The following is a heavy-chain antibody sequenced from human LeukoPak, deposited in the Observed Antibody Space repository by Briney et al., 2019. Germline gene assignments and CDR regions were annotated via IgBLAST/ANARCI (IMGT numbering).Heavy chain of an antibody. CDR1: GFTFSSYW. J-gene: IGHJ4*02. CDR3: ARERSGSDYFDY. CDR2: IRQDGSQR. D-gene: IGHD3-10*01. Sequence: GGSLRLSCAASGFTFSSYWMSWVRQAPGKGLEWVATIRQDGSQRYYVDSVKGRFTISRDNSKNTLYLQMNSLRAEDTAVYYCARERSGSDYFDYWGQGTLVTVSS. V-gene: IGHV3-7*01.